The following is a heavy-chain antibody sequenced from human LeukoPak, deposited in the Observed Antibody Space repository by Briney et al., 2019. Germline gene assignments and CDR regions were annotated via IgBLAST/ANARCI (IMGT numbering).Heavy chain of an antibody. V-gene: IGHV3-23*01. CDR1: GFTFSSYA. J-gene: IGHJ3*02. Sequence: GGSLRLSCAASGFTFSSYAMSWVRQAPGKGLEWVSAISGSGGSTYYADSVKGRFTISRDNSKNTLYLQMNSLRAEDTAVYYCAKDLQLGILRVDAFDIWGQGTMVTVSS. CDR3: AKDLQLGILRVDAFDI. CDR2: ISGSGGST. D-gene: IGHD7-27*01.